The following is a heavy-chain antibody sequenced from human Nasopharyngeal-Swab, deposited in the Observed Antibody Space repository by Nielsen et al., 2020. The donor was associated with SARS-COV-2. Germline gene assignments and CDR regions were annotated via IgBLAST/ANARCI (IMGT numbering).Heavy chain of an antibody. Sequence: GGSLRLSCAASGFTFNTYSMTWVRQAPGKGLEWVSLINGGGSLTYYADSVKGRFTISRDNAENSLYLQMNSLRAEDTAVYYCAREAASGYDSYYYYGMDVWGQGTTVTVSS. V-gene: IGHV3-23*01. D-gene: IGHD5-12*01. J-gene: IGHJ6*02. CDR2: INGGGSLT. CDR1: GFTFNTYS. CDR3: AREAASGYDSYYYYGMDV.